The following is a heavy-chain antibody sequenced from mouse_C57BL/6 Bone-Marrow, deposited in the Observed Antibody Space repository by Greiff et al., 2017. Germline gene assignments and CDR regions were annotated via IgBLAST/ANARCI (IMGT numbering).Heavy chain of an antibody. J-gene: IGHJ3*01. CDR2: ISYDGSN. CDR3: ARGNWFAY. Sequence: EVQLQESGPGLVKPSQSLSLTCSVTGYSITSGYYWNWIRQFPGNKLEWMGYISYDGSNNYNPSLKNRISITRDTSKNQFCLKLNSVTTEDTATYDCARGNWFAYWGQGTLVTVSA. CDR1: GYSITSGYY. V-gene: IGHV3-6*01.